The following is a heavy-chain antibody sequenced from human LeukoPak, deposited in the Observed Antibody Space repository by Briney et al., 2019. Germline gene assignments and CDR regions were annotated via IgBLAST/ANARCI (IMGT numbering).Heavy chain of an antibody. D-gene: IGHD3-3*01. CDR1: GFTFSSYS. CDR3: ARDPRDYDFWSGYFFDY. V-gene: IGHV3-48*01. CDR2: ISSSSSTI. Sequence: PGGSLRLSCAASGFTFSSYSMNWVRQAPGKGLEWVSYISSSSSTIYYADSVKGRFTISRDNAKNSLYLQMNSLRAEDTAVYYCARDPRDYDFWSGYFFDYWGQGTLVTVSS. J-gene: IGHJ4*02.